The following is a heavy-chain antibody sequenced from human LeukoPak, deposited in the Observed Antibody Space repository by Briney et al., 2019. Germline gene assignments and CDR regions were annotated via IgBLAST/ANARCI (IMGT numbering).Heavy chain of an antibody. Sequence: GGSLRLSCAASGFTFSSYSMNWARQPPGKGLEWVSSITSSSNYIYYADSVKGRFTIYRDNAKHSLYLQMDSLRAEDTAVYYCARALLPPVPAYTNDYYYYGMGVWGKGTTVTVSS. CDR3: ARALLPPVPAYTNDYYYYGMGV. CDR1: GFTFSSYS. V-gene: IGHV3-21*01. CDR2: ITSSSNYI. D-gene: IGHD2-2*01. J-gene: IGHJ6*04.